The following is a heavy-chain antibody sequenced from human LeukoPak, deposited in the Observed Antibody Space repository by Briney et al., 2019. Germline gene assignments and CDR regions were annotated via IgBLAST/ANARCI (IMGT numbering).Heavy chain of an antibody. CDR2: IYYRGST. CDR1: GGSFSSGGYY. Sequence: SETLSLTCTVSGGSFSSGGYYWSWIRQHPGKGLEWIGYIYYRGSTYYNPSLKSRVTISVDTSKNQFSLKLSSVTAADTAVYYCARHFLVPDSDPGELSLSPPYFDYWGQGTLVTVSS. V-gene: IGHV4-31*03. J-gene: IGHJ4*02. D-gene: IGHD3-16*02. CDR3: ARHFLVPDSDPGELSLSPPYFDY.